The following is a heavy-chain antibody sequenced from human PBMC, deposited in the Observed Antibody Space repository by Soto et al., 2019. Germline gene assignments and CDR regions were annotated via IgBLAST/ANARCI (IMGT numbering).Heavy chain of an antibody. CDR1: GGTFSSYA. CDR2: IIPIFGTA. CDR3: ARDSQFYYYDSSGYLPNAFDI. J-gene: IGHJ3*02. Sequence: SVKVSCKASGGTFSSYAISGVRQAPGQRLERLGGIIPIFGTANYAQKFQGRVTITADESTSAAYMELSSLRSEDTAVYYCARDSQFYYYDSSGYLPNAFDIWGQGTMVTV. V-gene: IGHV1-69*13. D-gene: IGHD3-22*01.